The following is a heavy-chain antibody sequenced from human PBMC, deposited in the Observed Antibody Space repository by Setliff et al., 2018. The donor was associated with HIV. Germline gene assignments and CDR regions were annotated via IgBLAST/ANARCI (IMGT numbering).Heavy chain of an antibody. V-gene: IGHV4-39*01. CDR1: GGSIRTSSYY. Sequence: SETLSLTCTVSGGSIRTSSYYWGWIRQPPGKGLEWLGSIFYSGSTYYNPSLESRVTISVDTSKNQFSLKLSSVTAADTAVYYCARPESSGWFYAFDIWGQGTMVTVSS. J-gene: IGHJ3*02. CDR3: ARPESSGWFYAFDI. D-gene: IGHD6-19*01. CDR2: IFYSGST.